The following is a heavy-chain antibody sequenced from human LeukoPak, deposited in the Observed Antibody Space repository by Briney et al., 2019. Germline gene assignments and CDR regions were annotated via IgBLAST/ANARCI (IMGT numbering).Heavy chain of an antibody. J-gene: IGHJ4*02. Sequence: SQTLSLTCAISGDSVSSNSAAWSWIRQSPSRGLEWLGRTYYRSKWSYDYAVSVKSRITINPDTSKNQFSLQLNSVTPEDTAVYYCASSSGPLIDYWGQGTLVTVSS. CDR1: GDSVSSNSAA. V-gene: IGHV6-1*01. CDR2: TYYRSKWSY. D-gene: IGHD3-10*01. CDR3: ASSSGPLIDY.